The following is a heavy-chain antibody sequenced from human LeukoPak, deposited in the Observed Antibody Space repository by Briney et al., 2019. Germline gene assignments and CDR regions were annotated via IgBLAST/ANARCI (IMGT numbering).Heavy chain of an antibody. CDR1: GFTFSSYG. Sequence: GGSLRLSCAASGFTFSSYGMHWVRQSPGKGLEWVAVISYDGSNKYYADSVKGRFTISRDNSKNTLYLQMNSLRAEDTAVYYCAKDQGLRYFDWLPRYYYGMDVWSQGTTVTVSS. CDR2: ISYDGSNK. J-gene: IGHJ6*02. D-gene: IGHD3-9*01. CDR3: AKDQGLRYFDWLPRYYYGMDV. V-gene: IGHV3-30*18.